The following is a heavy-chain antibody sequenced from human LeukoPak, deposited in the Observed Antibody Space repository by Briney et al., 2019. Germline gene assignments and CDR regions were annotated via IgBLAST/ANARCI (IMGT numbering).Heavy chain of an antibody. V-gene: IGHV3-30-3*01. J-gene: IGHJ6*02. CDR1: GFTFSSYA. CDR3: AKGDVVPAAIYGMDV. Sequence: GGSLRLSCAASGFTFSSYAMHWVRQAPGKGLEWVAVISYDGINKYYADSVKGRFTISRDNSKNTLYLQMNSLRGEDTAVYYCAKGDVVPAAIYGMDVWGQGTTVTVS. CDR2: ISYDGINK. D-gene: IGHD2-2*02.